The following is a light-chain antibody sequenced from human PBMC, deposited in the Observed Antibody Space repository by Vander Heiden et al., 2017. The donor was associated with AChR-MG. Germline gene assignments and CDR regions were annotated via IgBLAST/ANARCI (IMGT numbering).Light chain of an antibody. CDR3: QQDDNLLT. CDR1: QDITNH. J-gene: IGKJ4*01. CDR2: DAS. V-gene: IGKV1-33*01. Sequence: DIQMTQSPSSLSASVGDRVTITCQASQDITNHLNWYQQKPGRAPKLLIYDASTLETGVPSRFSGSGSGTDFTFTIASLQPEDFATYYCQQDDNLLTFGGGTKVEMK.